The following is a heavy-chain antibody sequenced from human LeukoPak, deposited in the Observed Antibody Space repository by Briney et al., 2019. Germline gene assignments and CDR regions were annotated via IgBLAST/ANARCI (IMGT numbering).Heavy chain of an antibody. CDR3: ARGVVYPTWSGPHWSDY. D-gene: IGHD3-3*01. Sequence: GGSLRLSCAASGFTFSSYWMSWVRQAPGRGPEWVAHIKQDASQEDHVDSVKGRFTISRDNAKNSLYLQMNSLRAEDTAVYYCARGVVYPTWSGPHWSDYWGQGTLVTVSS. J-gene: IGHJ4*02. V-gene: IGHV3-7*01. CDR1: GFTFSSYW. CDR2: IKQDASQE.